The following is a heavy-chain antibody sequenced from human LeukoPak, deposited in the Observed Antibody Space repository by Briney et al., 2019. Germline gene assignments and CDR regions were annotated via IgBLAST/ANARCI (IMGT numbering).Heavy chain of an antibody. J-gene: IGHJ6*03. D-gene: IGHD6-19*01. CDR1: GYTFTSYG. V-gene: IGHV1-18*01. CDR2: ISAYNGNT. CDR3: ARDYSGWGEYYYYMDV. Sequence: ASVNVSCKASGYTFTSYGISWVRQAPGQGLEWMGWISAYNGNTNYAQKLQGRVTMTTDTSTSTAYMELRSLRSDDTAVYYCARDYSGWGEYYYYMDVWGKGTTVTVSS.